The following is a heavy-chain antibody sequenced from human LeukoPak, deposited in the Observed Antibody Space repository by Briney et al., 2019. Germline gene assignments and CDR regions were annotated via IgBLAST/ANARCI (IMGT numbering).Heavy chain of an antibody. CDR1: GGSISSSSYY. CDR2: FYYSGST. Sequence: KSSETLSLTCTVSGGSISSSSYYWGWIRQPPGKGLEWIGSFYYSGSTSYYYNPSLKSRITLSVDTSKNQFSLKLKSVTGADTAVYYCARRVRSTEYFQHWGQGTLVTVSS. J-gene: IGHJ1*01. V-gene: IGHV4-39*01. D-gene: IGHD1-26*01. CDR3: ARRVRSTEYFQH.